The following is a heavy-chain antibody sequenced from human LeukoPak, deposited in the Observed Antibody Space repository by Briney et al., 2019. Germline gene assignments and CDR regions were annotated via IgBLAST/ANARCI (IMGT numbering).Heavy chain of an antibody. D-gene: IGHD2-15*01. J-gene: IGHJ3*02. V-gene: IGHV1-2*02. CDR1: GYTFTAYY. CDR3: ARRPDIVVVVADAFDI. Sequence: ASVRVSCKASGYTFTAYYMHWVRQAPGQGLEWMGWIYPNSGGTNYAQKLQGRVTMTTDTSTSTAYMELRSLRSDDTAVYYCARRPDIVVVVADAFDIWGQGTMVTVSS. CDR2: IYPNSGGT.